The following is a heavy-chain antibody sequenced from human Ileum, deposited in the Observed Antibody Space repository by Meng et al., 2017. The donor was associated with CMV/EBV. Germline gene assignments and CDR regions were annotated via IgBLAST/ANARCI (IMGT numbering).Heavy chain of an antibody. CDR2: VYWDDDK. V-gene: IGHV2-5*02. Sequence: QTHLKEPGPTLVSPAQPPNLTCIAAGFSVTGDGVGVGWLRQPPGKALEWLAIVYWDDDKRYSPSLKSRLTITMDTSKNHVVLTMTNMDPVDTATYYCAHRLGAFDPWGQGTLVTVSS. J-gene: IGHJ5*02. CDR3: AHRLGAFDP. CDR1: GFSVTGDGVG.